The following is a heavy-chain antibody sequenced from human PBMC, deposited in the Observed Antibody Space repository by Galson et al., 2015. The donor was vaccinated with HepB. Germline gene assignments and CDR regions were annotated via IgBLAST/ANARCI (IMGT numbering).Heavy chain of an antibody. Sequence: SCKASGGTFSSYAISWVRQAPGQGLEWMGGIIPIFGTANYAQKFQGRVTITADESTSTAYMELSSLRSEDTAMYYCAREKWLQSPSTWGQGTLVTVSS. CDR2: IIPIFGTA. D-gene: IGHD5-24*01. J-gene: IGHJ5*02. V-gene: IGHV1-69*01. CDR3: AREKWLQSPST. CDR1: GGTFSSYA.